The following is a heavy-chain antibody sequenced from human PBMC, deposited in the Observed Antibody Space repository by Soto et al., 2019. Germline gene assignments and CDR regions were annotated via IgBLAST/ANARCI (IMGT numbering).Heavy chain of an antibody. V-gene: IGHV4-4*07. J-gene: IGHJ4*01. CDR2: INSGGSA. Sequence: PSETLSLTCSVSGVSISSSFWSWIRQPAGKGPEYIGRINSGGSANQNPSLKSRLTMSIDTSKNQFSLRLTSVTAADTAVYYCVKDHAALGAFDFWGHGILVTVSS. CDR3: VKDHAALGAFDF. D-gene: IGHD6-25*01. CDR1: GVSISSSF.